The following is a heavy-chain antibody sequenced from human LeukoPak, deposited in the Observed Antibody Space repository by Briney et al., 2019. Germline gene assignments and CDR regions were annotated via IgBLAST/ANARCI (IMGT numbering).Heavy chain of an antibody. J-gene: IGHJ4*02. CDR1: GFTFDDYA. CDR3: AKEMPTYKHLDY. CDR2: ISWNSGSI. Sequence: GGSLRLSCAASGFTFDDYAMHWVRHAPGKGLEWVSGISWNSGSIGYADSVKGRFTISRDNAKNSLYLQMNSLRAEDTALYYCAKEMPTYKHLDYWGQGTLVTVSS. D-gene: IGHD1-1*01. V-gene: IGHV3-9*01.